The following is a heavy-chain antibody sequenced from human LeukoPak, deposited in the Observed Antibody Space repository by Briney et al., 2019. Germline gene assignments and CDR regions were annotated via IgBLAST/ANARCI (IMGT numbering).Heavy chain of an antibody. CDR1: GFTFSSYA. CDR3: ARSSQLLYLPFDY. V-gene: IGHV3-30*01. D-gene: IGHD2-2*02. Sequence: GGSLRLSCAASGFTFSSYAMHWVRQAPGKGLEWVAVISYDGSNKYYADSVKGRFTISRDNSKNTLYLQMNSLRAEDTAVYYCARSSQLLYLPFDYWGQGTLVTVSS. J-gene: IGHJ4*02. CDR2: ISYDGSNK.